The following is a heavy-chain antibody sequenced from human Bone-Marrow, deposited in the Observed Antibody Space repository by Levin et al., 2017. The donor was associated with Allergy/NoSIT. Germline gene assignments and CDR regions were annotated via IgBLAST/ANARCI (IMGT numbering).Heavy chain of an antibody. V-gene: IGHV1-69*13. CDR3: AREFRKDYPTVTTFQLWFDP. CDR2: IIPIFGTA. D-gene: IGHD4-17*01. CDR1: GGTFSSYA. Sequence: SVKVSCKASGGTFSSYAISWVRQAPGQGLEWMGGIIPIFGTANYAQKFQGRVTITADESTSTAYMELSSLRSEDTAVYYCAREFRKDYPTVTTFQLWFDPWGQGTLVTVSS. J-gene: IGHJ5*02.